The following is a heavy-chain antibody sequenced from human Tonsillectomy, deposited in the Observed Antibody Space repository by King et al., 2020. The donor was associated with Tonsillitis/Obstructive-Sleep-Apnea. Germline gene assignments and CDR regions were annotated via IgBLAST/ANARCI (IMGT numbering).Heavy chain of an antibody. CDR2: ISGSGDRT. D-gene: IGHD2-2*01. CDR3: ANLGYCSGTSCFAVPYYYGMDV. V-gene: IGHV3-23*04. CDR1: GLTFSSYA. J-gene: IGHJ6*02. Sequence: VQLVESGGNLVQPGGSLRLSCAVSGLTFSSYAMTWVRQAPGKGLEWVSAISGSGDRTYYADSVKGRFTISRDNSKNTLFLQMNSLRAEDTAVYYCANLGYCSGTSCFAVPYYYGMDVWGQGSTVTVSS.